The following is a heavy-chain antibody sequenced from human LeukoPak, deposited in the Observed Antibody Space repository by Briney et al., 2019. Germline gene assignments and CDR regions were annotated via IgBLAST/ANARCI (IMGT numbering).Heavy chain of an antibody. V-gene: IGHV3-30*18. CDR1: GFTFSSYD. D-gene: IGHD2-15*01. Sequence: PGRSLRLSCAASGFTFSSYDMHWVRQAPGKGLEWVAVISYDGSNKYYADSVKGRFTISRDNSKNTLYLQMNSLRAEDTAVYYCAKDIGSLGYWGQGTLVTVSS. J-gene: IGHJ4*02. CDR2: ISYDGSNK. CDR3: AKDIGSLGY.